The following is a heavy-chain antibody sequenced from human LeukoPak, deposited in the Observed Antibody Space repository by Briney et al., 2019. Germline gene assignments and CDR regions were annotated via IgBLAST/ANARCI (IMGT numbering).Heavy chain of an antibody. CDR1: GFTFSSYG. J-gene: IGHJ4*02. CDR2: IHYDGSNK. V-gene: IGHV3-30*02. Sequence: PGGSLRLSCAASGFTFSSYGMQWVRQAPGKGLEWVAFIHYDGSNKYYANSVKGRFTISRDNSKNTLYLHMNGLRAEDTAVYYCAKDPIRGVRPHYFSSWGQGTLVTVSS. CDR3: AKDPIRGVRPHYFSS. D-gene: IGHD3-10*01.